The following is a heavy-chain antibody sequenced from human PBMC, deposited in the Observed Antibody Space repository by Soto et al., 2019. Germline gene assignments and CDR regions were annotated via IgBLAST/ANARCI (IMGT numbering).Heavy chain of an antibody. V-gene: IGHV4-34*01. J-gene: IGHJ6*02. CDR3: ARSGRIAARLYYYYYGMDV. D-gene: IGHD6-6*01. CDR1: GGSFSGYY. CDR2: INHSGST. Sequence: SETLSLTCAVYGGSFSGYYWSWIRQPPGKGLEWIGEINHSGSTNYNPSLKSRVTISVDTSKNQFSLKLSSVTAADTAVYYCARSGRIAARLYYYYYGMDVWGQGTSVTVSS.